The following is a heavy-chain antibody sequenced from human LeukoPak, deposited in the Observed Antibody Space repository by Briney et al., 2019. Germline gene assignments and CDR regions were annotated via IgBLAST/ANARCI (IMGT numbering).Heavy chain of an antibody. Sequence: PGGSLRLSCAASGFTFSNYWMHWVRQAPGKGLVWVSRINSDGRSTNYADSVKGRFTISRDNAKNTLYLQMNSLRAEDTAVYYCAKGASGIAAAGTSMLHYYYMDVWGKGTTVTISS. CDR2: INSDGRST. V-gene: IGHV3-74*01. CDR3: AKGASGIAAAGTSMLHYYYMDV. CDR1: GFTFSNYW. D-gene: IGHD6-13*01. J-gene: IGHJ6*03.